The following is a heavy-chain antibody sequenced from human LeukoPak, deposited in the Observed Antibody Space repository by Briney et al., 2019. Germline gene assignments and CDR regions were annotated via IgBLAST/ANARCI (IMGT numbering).Heavy chain of an antibody. J-gene: IGHJ4*02. Sequence: GGSLRLSCAASGFTFSSYAMSWVRQAPGKGLEWVSAISTSGGNTYYADSVKGRFSISRDNSKNTLCLQINSLRAEDTAVYYCAKHSSSWSYFDYWGQGTLVTVSS. V-gene: IGHV3-23*01. CDR1: GFTFSSYA. D-gene: IGHD6-13*01. CDR3: AKHSSSWSYFDY. CDR2: ISTSGGNT.